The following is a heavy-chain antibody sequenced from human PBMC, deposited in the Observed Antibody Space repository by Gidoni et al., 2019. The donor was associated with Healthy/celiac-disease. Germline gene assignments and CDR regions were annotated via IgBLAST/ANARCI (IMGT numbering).Heavy chain of an antibody. CDR2: ISYDGSNK. J-gene: IGHJ2*01. Sequence: QVQLVESGGGVVQPGRSLRLSCAASGFTFSSYGMHWVRQAPGKGLEWVAVISYDGSNKYYADSVKGRFTISRDNSKNTLYLQMNSLRAEDTAVYYCAKNCWSGYYILCFDLWGRGTLVTVSS. V-gene: IGHV3-30*18. CDR1: GFTFSSYG. CDR3: AKNCWSGYYILCFDL. D-gene: IGHD3-3*01.